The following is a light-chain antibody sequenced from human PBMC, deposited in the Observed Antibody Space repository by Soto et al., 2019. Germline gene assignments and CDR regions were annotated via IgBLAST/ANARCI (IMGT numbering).Light chain of an antibody. V-gene: IGKV3-20*01. J-gene: IGKJ5*01. CDR1: QSVSSY. Sequence: IELTQTPATLSLSPGEXATLSYRASQSVSSYLAWYQQKPGQAPRLFIYDASNRATGIPARFSGSGAGTDFTLTISRLEPEDFSVYYCQHYGSSPPITLGQGTRLEIK. CDR3: QHYGSSPPIT. CDR2: DAS.